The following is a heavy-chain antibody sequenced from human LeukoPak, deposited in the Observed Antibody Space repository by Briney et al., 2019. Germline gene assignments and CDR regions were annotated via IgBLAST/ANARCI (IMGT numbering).Heavy chain of an antibody. J-gene: IGHJ5*02. CDR1: GFTFSSYA. V-gene: IGHV3-30-3*01. D-gene: IGHD3-22*01. CDR3: AKDRYYYDSSGFPMFDP. CDR2: ISYDGSNK. Sequence: GGSLRLSCAASGFTFSSYAMHWVRQAPGKGLEWVAVISYDGSNKYYADSVKGRFTISRDNSKNTLYLQMNSLRAEDTAVYYCAKDRYYYDSSGFPMFDPWGQGTLVTVSS.